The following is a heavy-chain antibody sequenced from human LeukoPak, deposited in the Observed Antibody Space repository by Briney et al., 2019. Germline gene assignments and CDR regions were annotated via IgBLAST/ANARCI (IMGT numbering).Heavy chain of an antibody. CDR3: ARHGGYGDYVPFDY. V-gene: IGHV4-59*08. J-gene: IGHJ4*02. CDR2: IYYSGST. Sequence: SETLSLTCTVSGGSISSFYWSWIRQPPGKGLEWIGHIYYSGSTNYNPSLKSRVTISVDTSKNQFSLKLSSVTAADAAVYYCARHGGYGDYVPFDYWGQGTLVTVSS. D-gene: IGHD4-17*01. CDR1: GGSISSFY.